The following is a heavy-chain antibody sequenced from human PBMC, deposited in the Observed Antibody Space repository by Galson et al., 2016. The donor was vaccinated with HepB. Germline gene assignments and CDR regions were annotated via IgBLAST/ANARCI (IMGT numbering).Heavy chain of an antibody. J-gene: IGHJ6*02. V-gene: IGHV3-13*01. CDR2: YVVAGNT. CDR1: GFTFSSYG. Sequence: SLRLSCAASGFTFSSYGLHWVRQCMGKGLEWVSGYVVAGNTYYADSVKGRFTISREDGENSLYLQMNSLRAGDTAVYHCARGLRAGYYWSFDVWGQGTTVTVSS. CDR3: ARGLRAGYYWSFDV. D-gene: IGHD1-26*01.